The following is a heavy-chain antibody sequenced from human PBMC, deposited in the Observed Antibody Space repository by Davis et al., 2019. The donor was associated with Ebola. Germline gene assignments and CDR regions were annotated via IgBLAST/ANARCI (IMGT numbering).Heavy chain of an antibody. V-gene: IGHV5-51*01. CDR3: ARLPSSSWYGSEYYFDY. J-gene: IGHJ4*02. D-gene: IGHD6-13*01. Sequence: GESLKISCEGSGYSFTSYWIGWVRQMLGKGLEWMGIIYPGDSDTRYSPSFQGQVTISADKSISTAYLQWSSLKASDTAMYYCARLPSSSWYGSEYYFDYWGQGTLVTVPS. CDR2: IYPGDSDT. CDR1: GYSFTSYW.